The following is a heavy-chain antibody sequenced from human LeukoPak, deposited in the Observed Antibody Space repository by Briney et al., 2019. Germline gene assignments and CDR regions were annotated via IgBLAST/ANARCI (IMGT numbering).Heavy chain of an antibody. V-gene: IGHV4-39*01. CDR2: IYYSRST. CDR3: ARPAAADPTENWFDP. Sequence: SETLSLTCTVSGGSISSSSYYWGWIRQPPGKGLEWIGSIYYSRSTYYNPSLKSRVTISVDTSKNQFSLKLSSVTAADTAVYYCARPAAADPTENWFDPWGQGTLVTVSS. D-gene: IGHD6-13*01. J-gene: IGHJ5*02. CDR1: GGSISSSSYY.